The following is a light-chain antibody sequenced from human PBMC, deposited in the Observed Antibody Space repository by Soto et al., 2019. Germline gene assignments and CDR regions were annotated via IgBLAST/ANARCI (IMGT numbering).Light chain of an antibody. V-gene: IGKV1-9*01. CDR1: QGIATS. CDR2: AAS. J-gene: IGKJ3*01. Sequence: DIQLIQSPSFLSASVGDRVTITCRASQGIATSLAWYQQKPGKAPNLLIYAASTLQRGVPSRFSGSGSGTEFTLTISSLQPEDFATYYCQQLNAYPPVSVGPGTRVDIK. CDR3: QQLNAYPPVS.